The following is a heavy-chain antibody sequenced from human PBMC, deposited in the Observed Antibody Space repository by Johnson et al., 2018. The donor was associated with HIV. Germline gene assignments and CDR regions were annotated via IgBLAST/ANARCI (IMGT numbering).Heavy chain of an antibody. CDR2: IRYDGSEK. V-gene: IGHV3-30*02. D-gene: IGHD4-23*01. CDR3: ARDPGNGGRPFDAFDI. Sequence: QVLLVESGGGVVQPGGSLRLSCAASGFTFSSYGMHWVRQAPGKGLEWVAYIRYDGSEKYYVDSVKGRFTISRDNSKNTVFLQMDSLRGEDTADYYCARDPGNGGRPFDAFDIWGQGTMVTVSS. CDR1: GFTFSSYG. J-gene: IGHJ3*02.